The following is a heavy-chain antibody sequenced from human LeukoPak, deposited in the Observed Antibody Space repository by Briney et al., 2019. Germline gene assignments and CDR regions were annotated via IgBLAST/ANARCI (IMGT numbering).Heavy chain of an antibody. V-gene: IGHV3-64*01. J-gene: IGHJ3*02. CDR3: AREAIGISRRRGFDI. Sequence: AGGSLRLSCAASGFTFSNYAMHWVGQPPGKGLDSVSGVSYSGGSTDYANAVKGRFTISRGNAKNPLNLQMGSLRNEDMAVYYCAREAIGISRRRGFDIWGQGTMVTVSS. CDR1: GFTFSNYA. D-gene: IGHD2/OR15-2a*01. CDR2: VSYSGGST.